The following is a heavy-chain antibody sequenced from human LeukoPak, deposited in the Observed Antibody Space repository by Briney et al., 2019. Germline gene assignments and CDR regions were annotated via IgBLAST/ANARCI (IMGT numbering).Heavy chain of an antibody. J-gene: IGHJ3*02. Sequence: SETLSLTCTVSGGSISSYYWSWIRQPPGKGLEWSGYIYYSGSTSYNPSLKSRVTISVDTSKNQFSLKLSSVTAADTAVYYCAREGARWEPSFSAFDIWGQGTMVTVSS. CDR3: AREGARWEPSFSAFDI. CDR2: IYYSGST. D-gene: IGHD1-26*01. CDR1: GGSISSYY. V-gene: IGHV4-59*01.